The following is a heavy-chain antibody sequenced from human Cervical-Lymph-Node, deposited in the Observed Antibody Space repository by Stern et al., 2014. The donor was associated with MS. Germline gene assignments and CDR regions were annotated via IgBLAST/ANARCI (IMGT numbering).Heavy chain of an antibody. J-gene: IGHJ1*01. D-gene: IGHD3/OR15-3a*01. Sequence: VQLVESGSELKKPGASVKISCKASGYTFTGYAMNWVRQAPGQGLEWMGWINTNTENPTYARDFTGRFVFSLDTSVSSAYLQIRSLKAEDSAVYYCARSTAWNDLDSWGQGTLVTVSS. V-gene: IGHV7-4-1*02. CDR2: INTNTENP. CDR1: GYTFTGYA. CDR3: ARSTAWNDLDS.